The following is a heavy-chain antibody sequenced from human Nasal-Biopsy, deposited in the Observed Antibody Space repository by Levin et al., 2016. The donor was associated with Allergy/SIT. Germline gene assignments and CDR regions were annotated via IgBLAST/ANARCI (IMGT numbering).Heavy chain of an antibody. J-gene: IGHJ4*02. Sequence: LRLSCTVSGDSIKSGGHYWSWIRQRPGKGLQWIGYIYYTETTFYNPSLESRVTISGDSAKNQFFLTLPSVTAADTAVYYCARSTSGYYRFDYWGQGTLVTVSS. D-gene: IGHD3-22*01. V-gene: IGHV4-31*03. CDR2: IYYTETT. CDR3: ARSTSGYYRFDY. CDR1: GDSIKSGGHY.